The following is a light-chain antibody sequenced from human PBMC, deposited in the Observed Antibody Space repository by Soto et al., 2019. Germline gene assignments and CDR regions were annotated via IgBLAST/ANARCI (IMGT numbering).Light chain of an antibody. Sequence: DIQMTQSPSSLSASVGDRVTISCRASQSINSYLNWCQQKPGKAPNLLIYAASNLQSGVPSRFSGSGSGTDFTLTISSLQPEDFATYYCQQSYSTPVTFGQGTKVDIK. CDR2: AAS. J-gene: IGKJ1*01. V-gene: IGKV1-39*01. CDR3: QQSYSTPVT. CDR1: QSINSY.